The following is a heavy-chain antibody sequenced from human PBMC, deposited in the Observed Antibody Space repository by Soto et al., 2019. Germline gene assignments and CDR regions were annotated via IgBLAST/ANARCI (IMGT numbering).Heavy chain of an antibody. D-gene: IGHD2-21*02. Sequence: KPXATLSLTCAVSGYSVSSGYYWGWIRQPPGKGLEWIGSIYHSGSTYYNPSLKSRVTISVDTSKNQFSLKLSSVTAADTAVYQCARDGGPYYFDYWGQGTLVTVSS. V-gene: IGHV4-38-2*01. CDR1: GYSVSSGYY. CDR2: IYHSGST. J-gene: IGHJ4*02. CDR3: ARDGGPYYFDY.